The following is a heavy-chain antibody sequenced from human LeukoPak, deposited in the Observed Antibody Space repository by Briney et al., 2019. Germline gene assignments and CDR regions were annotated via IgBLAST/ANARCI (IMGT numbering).Heavy chain of an antibody. D-gene: IGHD1-26*01. V-gene: IGHV1-18*01. Sequence: ASVKVSCKASGYTFTGYGISWVRQAPGQGLEWMGWISAYNGNTNYAQKLQGRVTMTTDTSTSTAYMELRSLRSDDTAVYYCARLRVGAPHWFFDYWGQGTLVTVSS. J-gene: IGHJ4*02. CDR3: ARLRVGAPHWFFDY. CDR1: GYTFTGYG. CDR2: ISAYNGNT.